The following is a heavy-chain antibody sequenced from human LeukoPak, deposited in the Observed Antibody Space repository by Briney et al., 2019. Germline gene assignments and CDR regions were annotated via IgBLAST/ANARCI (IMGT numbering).Heavy chain of an antibody. Sequence: GGSLRLSCAASGFTFSNYGMHWVRQAPGKGLEWVTAIWYDGSKKSYADSLKGRFTISRDDPKNTLYLQMNGLRAEDTAVYYCARDLSFGRLDFDNWGQGTLVTVSS. CDR2: IWYDGSKK. D-gene: IGHD2/OR15-2a*01. V-gene: IGHV3-33*01. CDR1: GFTFSNYG. J-gene: IGHJ4*02. CDR3: ARDLSFGRLDFDN.